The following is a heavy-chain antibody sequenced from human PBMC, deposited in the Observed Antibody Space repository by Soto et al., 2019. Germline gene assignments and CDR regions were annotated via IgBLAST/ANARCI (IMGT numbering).Heavy chain of an antibody. CDR1: GGSISTNTYY. V-gene: IGHV4-39*01. J-gene: IGHJ4*02. Sequence: QLQLQESGPGLVKPSETLSLSCTVSGGSISTNTYYWGWVRQPPGKGLEWIGSINYSGSTYYNPSLKSRVTISVDTSKNQFSLKLSSVTAADTAVFYCAANNYYGWGSDYEVIDYWGQGTLVTVSS. CDR2: INYSGST. D-gene: IGHD3-10*01. CDR3: AANNYYGWGSDYEVIDY.